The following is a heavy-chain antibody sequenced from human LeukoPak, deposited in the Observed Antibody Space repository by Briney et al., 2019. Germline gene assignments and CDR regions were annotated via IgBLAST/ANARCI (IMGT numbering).Heavy chain of an antibody. J-gene: IGHJ4*02. D-gene: IGHD3-9*01. V-gene: IGHV1-2*02. CDR2: INPKSGDT. CDR3: ARSAGFSHFDY. CDR1: GYTFTGYY. Sequence: GASVKVSCKASGYTFTGYYIHWVRQAPGQGLEWMGWINPKSGDTKFPQKFQGRVTMTRDTSISTAYMELISLTSDVTAVYYCARSAGFSHFDYWGQGALVTVSS.